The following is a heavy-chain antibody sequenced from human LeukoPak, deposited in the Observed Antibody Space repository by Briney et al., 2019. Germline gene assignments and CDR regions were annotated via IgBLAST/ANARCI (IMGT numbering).Heavy chain of an antibody. V-gene: IGHV3-7*04. CDR2: IKQDGSEK. Sequence: SGGSLRLSCAASGFTFSSYWMSWVRQAPGKGLEWVANIKQDGSEKYYVDSVKGRFTISRDNAKNSLYLQMNSLRAEDTAVYYCARVLRVRYFDWLSQADYWGQGTLVTVSS. CDR3: ARVLRVRYFDWLSQADY. J-gene: IGHJ4*02. D-gene: IGHD3-9*01. CDR1: GFTFSSYW.